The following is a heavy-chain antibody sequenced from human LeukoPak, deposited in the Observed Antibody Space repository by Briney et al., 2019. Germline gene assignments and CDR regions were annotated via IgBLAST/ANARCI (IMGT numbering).Heavy chain of an antibody. D-gene: IGHD5-24*01. CDR1: GYTFSTYT. Sequence: ASVTVSCKTSGYTFSTYTMHWVRQAPGQRLEWMGWINAGNGNTKFSQKFQGRVTITRDTSASTAYMEMSSLRSEDTALYYCAREIDRDDYNRFFDYWGQGTLVTVSS. CDR2: INAGNGNT. V-gene: IGHV1-3*01. CDR3: AREIDRDDYNRFFDY. J-gene: IGHJ4*02.